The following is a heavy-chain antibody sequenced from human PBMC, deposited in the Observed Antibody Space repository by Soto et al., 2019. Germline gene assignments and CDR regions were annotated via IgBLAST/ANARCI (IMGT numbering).Heavy chain of an antibody. J-gene: IGHJ6*02. V-gene: IGHV1-18*01. CDR1: GYTFTSYG. D-gene: IGHD3-10*01. CDR3: ALLNYYGSGSYYKTPYYYYGMDV. CDR2: ISAYNGNT. Sequence: ASVKVSCKASGYTFTSYGISWVRQAPGQGLEWMGWISAYNGNTNYAQKLQGRVTMTTDTSTSTAYMELRSLRSDDTAVYYCALLNYYGSGSYYKTPYYYYGMDVWGQGTTVTVSS.